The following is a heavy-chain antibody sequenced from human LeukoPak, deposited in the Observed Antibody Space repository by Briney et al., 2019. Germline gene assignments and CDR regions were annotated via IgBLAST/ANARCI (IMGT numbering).Heavy chain of an antibody. CDR2: IGSSSSTI. J-gene: IGHJ6*02. Sequence: GGSLRLSCAASGFTFSSYNMNWVRQAPGKGLEWVSYIGSSSSTIYYADSVKGRFTISRDNAKNSLYLQMNSLRAEDTAVYYCASDKAHNPDVWGQGTTVTVSS. V-gene: IGHV3-48*04. D-gene: IGHD1-14*01. CDR1: GFTFSSYN. CDR3: ASDKAHNPDV.